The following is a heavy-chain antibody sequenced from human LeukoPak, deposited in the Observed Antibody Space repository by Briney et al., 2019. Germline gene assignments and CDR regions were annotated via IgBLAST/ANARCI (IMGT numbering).Heavy chain of an antibody. Sequence: SETLSLTCAVYGGSFSGYYWSWIRQPPGKGLEWIGYIYYSGSTNYNPSLKSRVTISVDTSKNQFSLKLSSVTAADTAVYYCARSQDIVATGYNYYYYMDVWGKGTTVTISS. D-gene: IGHD5-12*01. J-gene: IGHJ6*03. V-gene: IGHV4-59*01. CDR2: IYYSGST. CDR1: GGSFSGYY. CDR3: ARSQDIVATGYNYYYYMDV.